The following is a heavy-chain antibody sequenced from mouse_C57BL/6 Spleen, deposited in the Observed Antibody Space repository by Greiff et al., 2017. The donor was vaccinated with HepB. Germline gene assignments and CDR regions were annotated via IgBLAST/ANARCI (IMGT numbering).Heavy chain of an antibody. V-gene: IGHV1-78*01. CDR1: GYTFTDHT. Sequence: VQLQQSDAELVKPGASVKISCKVSGYTFTDHTIHWMKQRPEQGLEWIGFIYPRDGSAKYNEKFKGKATLTADKSSSTAYMQLNRLTSEDSAVYFCARRPAQATGFAYWGQGTLVTVSA. CDR3: ARRPAQATGFAY. J-gene: IGHJ3*01. D-gene: IGHD3-2*02. CDR2: IYPRDGSA.